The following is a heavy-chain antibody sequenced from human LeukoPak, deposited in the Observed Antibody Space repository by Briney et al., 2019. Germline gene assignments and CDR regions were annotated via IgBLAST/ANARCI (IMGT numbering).Heavy chain of an antibody. CDR2: IYHSGST. V-gene: IGHV4-38-2*02. CDR3: AKDFGGSRGS. Sequence: SETLSLTCTVSGYSISSGYDWGWIRQPPGKGLEWIGSIYHSGSTYYNPSLKSRVTISVDTSKNQFSLKLSSVTAADTAVYSCAKDFGGSRGSWGQGTLVTVSS. J-gene: IGHJ5*02. D-gene: IGHD1-26*01. CDR1: GYSISSGYD.